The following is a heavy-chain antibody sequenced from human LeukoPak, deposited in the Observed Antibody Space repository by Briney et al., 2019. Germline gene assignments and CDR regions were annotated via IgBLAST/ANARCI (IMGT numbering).Heavy chain of an antibody. CDR1: GFTFSSYA. D-gene: IGHD3-22*01. CDR2: ISGSGGST. Sequence: GGSLRLSCAASGFTFSSYAMSWVRQAPGKGLEWVSAISGSGGSTYYADSVKGRSTISGDNSKNTLYLQMNSLRAEDTAVYYCAKLWRSGYYYFDYWGQGTLVTVSS. V-gene: IGHV3-23*01. CDR3: AKLWRSGYYYFDY. J-gene: IGHJ4*02.